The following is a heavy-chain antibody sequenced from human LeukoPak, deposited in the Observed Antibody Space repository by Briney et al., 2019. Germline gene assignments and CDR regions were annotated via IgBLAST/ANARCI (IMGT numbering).Heavy chain of an antibody. D-gene: IGHD3-3*01. CDR3: AKDNQITIFGVVINYFDY. CDR1: GFTFSSYA. V-gene: IGHV3-23*01. J-gene: IGHJ4*02. CDR2: ISGSGGST. Sequence: PGGSLRLSCAASGFTFSSYAMSWVRQAPGKGLEWVSAISGSGGSTYYADSVKGRFTISRDSSKNTLYLQMNSLRAEDTAVYYCAKDNQITIFGVVINYFDYWGQGTLVTVSS.